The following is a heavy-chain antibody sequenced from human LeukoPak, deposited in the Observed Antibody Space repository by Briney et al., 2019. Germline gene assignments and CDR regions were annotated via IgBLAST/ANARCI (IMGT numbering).Heavy chain of an antibody. D-gene: IGHD3-22*01. CDR3: ARDSYYDTSGYFNDTFDM. CDR2: ISDSGDT. J-gene: IGHJ3*02. V-gene: IGHV4-59*01. CDR1: GVSISSYY. Sequence: SETLSLTRTVSGVSISSYYWSWIRQPPGKGLEWIGHISDSGDTNYNPSPKSRVTISVDTSKKQFSLKLSSVTTADTAVYYCARDSYYDTSGYFNDTFDMWGQGTLVTVSS.